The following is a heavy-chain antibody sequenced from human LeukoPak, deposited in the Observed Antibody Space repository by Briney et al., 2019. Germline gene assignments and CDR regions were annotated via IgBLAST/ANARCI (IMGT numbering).Heavy chain of an antibody. CDR2: IYYSGST. V-gene: IGHV4-59*12. CDR1: GGSISSYY. CDR3: ARDPSPGLLDY. Sequence: SETLSLTCTVSGGSISSYYWSWIRQPPGKGLEWIGYIYYSGSTNYNPSLKSRVTMSVDTSKNQFSLKLSSVTAADTAVYYCARDPSPGLLDYWGQGTLVSVSS. D-gene: IGHD6-6*01. J-gene: IGHJ4*02.